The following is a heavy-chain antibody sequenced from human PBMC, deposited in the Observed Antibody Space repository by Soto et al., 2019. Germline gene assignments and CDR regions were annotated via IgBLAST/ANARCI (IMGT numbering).Heavy chain of an antibody. J-gene: IGHJ6*02. CDR3: ARVYYDSSGYYYGPPYYYYYGMDV. D-gene: IGHD3-22*01. V-gene: IGHV1-8*01. CDR1: GYTFTSYD. Sequence: GASVKVSCKASGYTFTSYDINWVRQATGQGLEWMGWMNPNSGNTGYAQKFQGRVTMTRNTSISTAYMELSSLRSEDTAVYYCARVYYDSSGYYYGPPYYYYYGMDVWGQGTTVTVSS. CDR2: MNPNSGNT.